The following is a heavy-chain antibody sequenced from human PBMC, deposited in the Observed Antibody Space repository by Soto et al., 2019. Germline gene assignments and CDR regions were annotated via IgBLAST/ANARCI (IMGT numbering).Heavy chain of an antibody. CDR3: ARDRIAAAGMTNWFDP. J-gene: IGHJ5*02. CDR2: ISISADFI. Sequence: GGSLRLSCAASGFAFTNYAMSWVRQAPGKGLEWVSGISISADFINYADSVKGRFTISRDDSKNTLYLQMNSLRAEDTAVYYCARDRIAAAGMTNWFDPWGQGTLVTVSS. V-gene: IGHV3-23*01. CDR1: GFAFTNYA. D-gene: IGHD6-13*01.